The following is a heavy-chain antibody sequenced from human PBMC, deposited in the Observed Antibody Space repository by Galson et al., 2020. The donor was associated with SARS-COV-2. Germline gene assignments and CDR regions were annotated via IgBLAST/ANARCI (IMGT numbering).Heavy chain of an antibody. Sequence: SQASETLSLTCAVSGGSFSGHYWTRLRPSPGKGLQWIGEVSQRGSTAHISFVRNRVTMSVDRSKNQFSLRLRSVTAADTAVYYCARGRYSSRWYGIKSGFDPWGQGTLVTVSS. V-gene: IGHV4-34*01. D-gene: IGHD6-13*01. J-gene: IGHJ5*02. CDR2: VSQRGST. CDR3: ARGRYSSRWYGIKSGFDP. CDR1: GGSFSGHY.